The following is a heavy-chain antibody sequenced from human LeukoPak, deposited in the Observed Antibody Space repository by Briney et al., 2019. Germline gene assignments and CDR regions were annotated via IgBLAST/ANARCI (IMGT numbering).Heavy chain of an antibody. CDR3: ARDHRDCSSTSCYGSLDY. V-gene: IGHV1-2*02. CDR1: GYTFTGYY. D-gene: IGHD2-2*01. CDR2: INPNSGGT. J-gene: IGHJ4*02. Sequence: GASVKVSCKASGYTFTGYYMHWVRQAPGQGLEWMGWINPNSGGTNYAQKFQGRVTMTRDTSISTAYMELSRLRSDDTAVYYCARDHRDCSSTSCYGSLDYWGQGTLVTVSS.